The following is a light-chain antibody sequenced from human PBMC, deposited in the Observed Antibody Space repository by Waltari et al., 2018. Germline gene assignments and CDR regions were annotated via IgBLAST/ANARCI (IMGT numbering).Light chain of an antibody. V-gene: IGLV1-40*03. CDR3: QSYDNKLKV. CDR1: FSNIGAGHA. J-gene: IGLJ6*01. CDR2: KNN. Sequence: QSVLTQPPSVSGAPGQTVTISCTGAFSNIGAGHAVHWYQRLPGAAPKLLIHKNNNRPSGFPLRCSGSRSGASASLIIAGLQSEDESDYYCQSYDNKLKVFGSGTKVNVL.